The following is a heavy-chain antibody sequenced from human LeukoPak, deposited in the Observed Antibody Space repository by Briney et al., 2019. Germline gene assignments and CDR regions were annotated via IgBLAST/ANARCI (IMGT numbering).Heavy chain of an antibody. V-gene: IGHV3-20*04. D-gene: IGHD6-13*01. J-gene: IGHJ3*02. CDR1: GFTFDDYG. Sequence: GGSLRLSCAASGFTFDDYGMSWVRQAPGKGLEWVSGINWNGGSTGYADSVKGRFTISRDNAKNSLYLQMNSMRAEDTALYYCARDGTVAAGYAFDIWGEGTMVTVSS. CDR2: INWNGGST. CDR3: ARDGTVAAGYAFDI.